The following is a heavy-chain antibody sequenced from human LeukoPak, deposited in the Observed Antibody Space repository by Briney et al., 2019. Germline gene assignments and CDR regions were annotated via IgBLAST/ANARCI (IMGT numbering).Heavy chain of an antibody. CDR2: IYYSGST. Sequence: PSQTLSLTCTLSGGSISSGDYYWSWIRQPPGKGLEWIGYIYYSGSTYYNPSLKSRVTISVDTSKNQFSPKLSSVTAADTAVYYCARGDDSSGYSLGALLGWGQGTLVTVSS. CDR3: ARGDDSSGYSLGALLG. CDR1: GGSISSGDYY. J-gene: IGHJ4*02. V-gene: IGHV4-30-4*01. D-gene: IGHD3-22*01.